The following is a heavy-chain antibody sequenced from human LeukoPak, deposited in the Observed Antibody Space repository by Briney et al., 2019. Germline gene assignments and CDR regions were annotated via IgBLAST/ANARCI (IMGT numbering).Heavy chain of an antibody. CDR3: ARLYCSGGSCYLDY. J-gene: IGHJ4*02. Sequence: GGSLRLSCAASGFTVSSNYMSWVRQAPGKGLEWVSVIYSGGSTCYADSVKGRFTISRDNSKNTLYLQMNSLRAEDTAVYYCARLYCSGGSCYLDYWGQGTLVTVSS. CDR1: GFTVSSNY. V-gene: IGHV3-53*01. CDR2: IYSGGST. D-gene: IGHD2-15*01.